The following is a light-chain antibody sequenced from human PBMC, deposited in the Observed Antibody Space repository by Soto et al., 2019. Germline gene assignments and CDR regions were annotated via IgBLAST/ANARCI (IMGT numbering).Light chain of an antibody. J-gene: IGKJ1*01. CDR2: GAS. V-gene: IGKV3-15*01. CDR3: QQYNNWRPQT. Sequence: EIVMTQSPATLSVSPGERATLSCRASQSVSSTLAWYQQKPGQAPRLLIYGASTRATGIPARFSGSGSGTEFTLTISSLQSEAFAVYYCQQYNNWRPQTVGQGTKVEIK. CDR1: QSVSST.